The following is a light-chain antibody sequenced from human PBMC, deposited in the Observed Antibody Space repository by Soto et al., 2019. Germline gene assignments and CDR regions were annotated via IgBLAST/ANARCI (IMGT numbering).Light chain of an antibody. CDR3: SSYTTYDTVV. CDR1: SSDVGGYNY. Sequence: QSALTQPASVSGSPGQSITISCTGTSSDVGGYNYVSWYQQHPGKAPKVIIYEVRHRPSTVSSRFSGSRSGNTASLTISGLQAEDEAHYYCSSYTTYDTVVFGGGTKLTVL. V-gene: IGLV2-14*01. J-gene: IGLJ3*02. CDR2: EVR.